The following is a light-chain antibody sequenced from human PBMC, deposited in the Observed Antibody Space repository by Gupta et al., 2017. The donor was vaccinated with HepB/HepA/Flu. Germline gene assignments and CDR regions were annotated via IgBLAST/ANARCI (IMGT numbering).Light chain of an antibody. CDR1: SSDVGTYKS. CDR2: DVN. CDR3: RSYTTSSTQV. J-gene: IGLJ1*01. Sequence: QSALTQPASVPGPPGQSITISCTGTSSDVGTYKSVSWYQQHPGKPPKLIIYDVNNRPSGVSNRFSGSKSGNTASLTISGLQAEDEADYYCRSYTTSSTQVFGTGTKVTVL. V-gene: IGLV2-14*03.